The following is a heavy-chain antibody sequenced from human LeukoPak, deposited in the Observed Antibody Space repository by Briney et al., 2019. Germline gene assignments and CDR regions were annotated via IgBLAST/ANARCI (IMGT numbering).Heavy chain of an antibody. D-gene: IGHD3-22*01. Sequence: GGSLRLSCAASGFTFSSYEMSWVRQAPGKGLEWVSFISSSGRTIYYADSVKGRFTISRDNAKNSLYLQMGSLRAEDTAVYYCASEISGYHFDYWGQGTLVTVSS. V-gene: IGHV3-48*03. CDR3: ASEISGYHFDY. CDR1: GFTFSSYE. CDR2: ISSSGRTI. J-gene: IGHJ4*02.